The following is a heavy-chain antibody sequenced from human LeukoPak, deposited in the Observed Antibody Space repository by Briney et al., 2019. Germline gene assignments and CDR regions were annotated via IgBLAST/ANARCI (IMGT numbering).Heavy chain of an antibody. Sequence: SAPTLVKPTPTLTLTCTFSGFSLRTRGVGVGWIRQPPGKALEWLELIYWDDDKRYIPSLKSRLTITQDTSKNQEVLTMSNMDPVDTATYYCAHSPYSGGWSDAFDIWGQGTMVTVSS. D-gene: IGHD6-19*01. V-gene: IGHV2-5*02. CDR2: IYWDDDK. CDR3: AHSPYSGGWSDAFDI. J-gene: IGHJ3*02. CDR1: GFSLRTRGVG.